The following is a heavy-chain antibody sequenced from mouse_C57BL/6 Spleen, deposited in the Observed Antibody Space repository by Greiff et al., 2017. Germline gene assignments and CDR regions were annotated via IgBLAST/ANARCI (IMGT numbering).Heavy chain of an antibody. Sequence: EVKVVASGGGLVKPGGSLKLSCAASGFTFSDYGMHWVRQAPAKGLEWVAYISSGSSTIYYADTVKGRFTISRDNAKNTLFLQMNRLRSEDTAMYYCARGGRTVAIYYAMDYWGQGTSVTVSS. CDR2: ISSGSSTI. D-gene: IGHD1-1*01. CDR3: ARGGRTVAIYYAMDY. CDR1: GFTFSDYG. J-gene: IGHJ4*01. V-gene: IGHV5-17*01.